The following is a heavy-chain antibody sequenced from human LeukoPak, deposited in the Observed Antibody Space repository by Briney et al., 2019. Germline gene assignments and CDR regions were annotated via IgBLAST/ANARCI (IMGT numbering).Heavy chain of an antibody. CDR1: GYSFTSYW. V-gene: IGHV5-51*01. Sequence: KPGESLKISCKGSGYSFTSYWIGWVRQMPGKGLEWMGIIYPGDSDTRYSPSFQGQVTISADKSISTAYLQWSSLKASDTAMYYCARTLGYCGSTSCYDPHGHYYYGMDVWGQGTTVTVSS. D-gene: IGHD2-2*01. J-gene: IGHJ6*02. CDR3: ARTLGYCGSTSCYDPHGHYYYGMDV. CDR2: IYPGDSDT.